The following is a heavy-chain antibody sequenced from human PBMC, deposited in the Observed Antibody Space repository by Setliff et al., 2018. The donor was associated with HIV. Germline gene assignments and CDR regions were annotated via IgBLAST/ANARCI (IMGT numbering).Heavy chain of an antibody. CDR1: GFTFSTYP. CDR3: ARGGGASDY. J-gene: IGHJ4*02. D-gene: IGHD3-16*01. V-gene: IGHV3-23*01. CDR2: ISGSGGST. Sequence: LRLSCAASGFTFSTYPMSWVRQAPGKGLEWVSGISGSGGSTYYADSVKGRFTISRDNTKNSLYLQMNSLRGEDTAVYYCARGGGASDYWGQGTLVTVSS.